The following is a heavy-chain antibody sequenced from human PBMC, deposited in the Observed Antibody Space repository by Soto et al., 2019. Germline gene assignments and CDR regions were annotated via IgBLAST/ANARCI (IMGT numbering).Heavy chain of an antibody. CDR3: AKGRIGWSSCLAPYYFDY. CDR1: GFTFSSYG. V-gene: IGHV3-30*18. CDR2: ISYDGSNK. Sequence: QVQLVESGGGVVQPGRSLRLSCAASGFTFSSYGMHWVRQAPGKGLEWVAVISYDGSNKYYADSVKGRFTISRDNSKKTLFLQRNSRRAEATAVYYCAKGRIGWSSCLAPYYFDYWGQGTLVTVSS. D-gene: IGHD6-6*01. J-gene: IGHJ4*02.